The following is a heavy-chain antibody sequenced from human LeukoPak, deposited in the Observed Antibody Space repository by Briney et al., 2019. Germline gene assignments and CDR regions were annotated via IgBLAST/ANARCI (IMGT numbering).Heavy chain of an antibody. CDR2: IYHSGST. J-gene: IGHJ4*02. D-gene: IGHD6-19*01. CDR1: GGSISSSNW. V-gene: IGHV4-4*02. Sequence: SETLSLTCAVSGGSISSSNWWSWVRQPPGKGLEWIGEIYHSGSTNYNPSLKSRVTISVDKSKNQFSLKLSSVTAADTAVYYCARKTRVNSSGWYFDYWGQGTLVTVSS. CDR3: ARKTRVNSSGWYFDY.